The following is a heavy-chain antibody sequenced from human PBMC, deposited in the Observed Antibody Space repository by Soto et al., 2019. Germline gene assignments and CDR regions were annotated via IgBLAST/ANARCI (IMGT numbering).Heavy chain of an antibody. CDR3: ASLVAGAFDV. Sequence: QVQLVQSGSELKKPGASVKVCCKASGYTFTTHHINWVRQAPGQGLEWMGWINTKTGNPAYVQGFTGRFVFSLDTSVSTAYLQIYNLKAEDTAVYYCASLVAGAFDVWGQGTMVTVSS. D-gene: IGHD1-1*01. V-gene: IGHV7-4-1*01. J-gene: IGHJ3*01. CDR1: GYTFTTHH. CDR2: INTKTGNP.